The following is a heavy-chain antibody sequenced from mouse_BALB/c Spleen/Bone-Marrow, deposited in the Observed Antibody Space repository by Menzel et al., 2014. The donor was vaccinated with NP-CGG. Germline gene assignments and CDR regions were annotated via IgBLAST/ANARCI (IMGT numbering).Heavy chain of an antibody. CDR3: TTLARSDFDY. D-gene: IGHD3-1*01. J-gene: IGHJ2*01. Sequence: VQLQQSGTVLARPGAAVKMSCKASGYTFSNHWMHWVKQRPGQGLEWIGTIYPGNSDTTYNQKFKGKAKLTAVTSTSTAYMGLSSLTNEDSAVYYCTTLARSDFDYWGQGTTLTVSS. CDR1: GYTFSNHW. CDR2: IYPGNSDT. V-gene: IGHV1-5*01.